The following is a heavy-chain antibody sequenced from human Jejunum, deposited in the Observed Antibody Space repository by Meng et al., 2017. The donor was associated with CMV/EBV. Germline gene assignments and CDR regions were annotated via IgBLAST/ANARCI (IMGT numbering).Heavy chain of an antibody. J-gene: IGHJ6*02. CDR2: IKSNTDGGTT. V-gene: IGHV3-15*01. D-gene: IGHD1-7*01. CDR3: TTGARRRINGTTAGGSGMDV. Sequence: MSWVRQAPGKGLEWVGRIKSNTDGGTTDYAAPVKGRFTISRDDSKNTLYLQMNSLKTEDTAVYYCTTGARRRINGTTAGGSGMDVWGQGTTVTVSS.